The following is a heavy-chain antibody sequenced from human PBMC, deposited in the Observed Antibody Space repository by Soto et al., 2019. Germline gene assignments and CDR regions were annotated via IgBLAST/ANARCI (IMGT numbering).Heavy chain of an antibody. CDR2: IYYSGNT. Sequence: QVQLQESGPGLVKPSETLSLTCTVSGGSVSSGDYYWSWIRQPPGKGLEWIGYIYYSGNTNYNPSIKSRVIISVDTSKNLFALKLTSVTAADTAVYYCARIPVDTSMIYWLDPWGQGTLVTVSS. CDR3: ARIPVDTSMIYWLDP. J-gene: IGHJ5*02. CDR1: GGSVSSGDYY. D-gene: IGHD5-18*01. V-gene: IGHV4-61*08.